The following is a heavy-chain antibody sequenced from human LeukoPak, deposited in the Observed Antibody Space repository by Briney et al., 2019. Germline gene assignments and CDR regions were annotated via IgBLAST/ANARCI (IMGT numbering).Heavy chain of an antibody. D-gene: IGHD5-18*01. CDR2: INHSGST. J-gene: IGHJ4*02. CDR3: ARTAMVPYWSGLARRSYYFDY. CDR1: GGSFSDYY. V-gene: IGHV4-34*01. Sequence: SETLSLTCAVYGGSFSDYYWSWIRQPPGKGLEWIGEINHSGSTNYNPSLKSRVTISVDKSKNQFSLKLRSVTAADTAVYYCARTAMVPYWSGLARRSYYFDYWGQGTMVTVSS.